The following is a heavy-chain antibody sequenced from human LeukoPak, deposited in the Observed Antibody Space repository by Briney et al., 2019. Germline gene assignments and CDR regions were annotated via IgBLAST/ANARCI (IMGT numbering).Heavy chain of an antibody. Sequence: GESLRLSCAASGFTFNAYWMHWVRQAPGKGLVWVSHINGDGSSTSYADSVKGRFTISRDNARNTLFLQMNSLRAEDTAVYYCARDYGYASDIWGQGTMVTVS. CDR3: ARDYGYASDI. CDR1: GFTFNAYW. D-gene: IGHD3-16*01. J-gene: IGHJ3*02. CDR2: INGDGSST. V-gene: IGHV3-74*01.